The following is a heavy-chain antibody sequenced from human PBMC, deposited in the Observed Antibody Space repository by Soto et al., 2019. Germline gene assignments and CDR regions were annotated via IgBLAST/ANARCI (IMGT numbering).Heavy chain of an antibody. D-gene: IGHD5-18*01. CDR2: IYYSGST. CDR1: GGSISSYY. J-gene: IGHJ6*02. Sequence: PSETLSLTCTVSGGSISSYYWSWIRQPPGKGLEWIGYIYYSGSTNYNPSLKSRVTISVDTSKNQFSLKLSSVTAADTAVDYCARDAMANGGMDVWGQGTTVTVSS. V-gene: IGHV4-59*01. CDR3: ARDAMANGGMDV.